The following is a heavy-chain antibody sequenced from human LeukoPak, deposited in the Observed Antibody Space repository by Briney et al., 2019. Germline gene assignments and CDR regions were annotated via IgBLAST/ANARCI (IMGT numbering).Heavy chain of an antibody. CDR2: ISSSSSTI. Sequence: GGPLRLSCAASGFTFSSYSMTWVRQAPGKGLEWVSYISSSSSTIYYADSVKGRFTISRDNAKNSLYLQMNSLRAEDTAVYYCARDRIREGYYFDYWGQGTLVTVSS. CDR1: GFTFSSYS. J-gene: IGHJ4*02. CDR3: ARDRIREGYYFDY. D-gene: IGHD1-26*01. V-gene: IGHV3-48*01.